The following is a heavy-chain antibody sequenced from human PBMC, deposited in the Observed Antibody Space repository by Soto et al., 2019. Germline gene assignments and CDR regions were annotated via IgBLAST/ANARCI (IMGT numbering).Heavy chain of an antibody. Sequence: ASVKVSCKAYGYTFSSYGLSWVRQAPGQGLEWMGWISAYSGNTVYTQRFKGRLTMATDTSTGTAYMELRSLRSDDTAVYYCARTGSSTSDFDYWGQGTLVTVSS. J-gene: IGHJ4*02. CDR2: ISAYSGNT. V-gene: IGHV1-18*01. CDR1: GYTFSSYG. CDR3: ARTGSSTSDFDY. D-gene: IGHD2-2*01.